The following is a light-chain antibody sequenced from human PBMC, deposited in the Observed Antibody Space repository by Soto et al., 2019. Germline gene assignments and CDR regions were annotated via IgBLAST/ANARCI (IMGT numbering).Light chain of an antibody. CDR3: QQRATWPPGFT. J-gene: IGKJ3*01. V-gene: IGKV3-11*01. Sequence: EIVLTQSPATLSLSPGERATLSCRASQSVGRYLGWYQQKPGQAPRLLIYDASNRATGIPDRFSGSVSGTDFTLTISSLEPDDFAVYFCQQRATWPPGFTFGPGTKVDFK. CDR1: QSVGRY. CDR2: DAS.